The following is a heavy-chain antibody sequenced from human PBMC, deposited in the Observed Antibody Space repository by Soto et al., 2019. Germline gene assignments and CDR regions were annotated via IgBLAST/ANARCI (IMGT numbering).Heavy chain of an antibody. CDR2: INPNSGGT. D-gene: IGHD2-15*01. Sequence: QVQLVQSGAEVKKPGASVKVSCKASGYTFTGYYMHWVRQAPGQGLEWMGWINPNSGGTNYAQKCQGRVTMTRNTSISTAYMELSSLRSEDTAGYYCASGADITSAFDIWGQGTMVTVSS. CDR1: GYTFTGYY. J-gene: IGHJ3*02. V-gene: IGHV1-2*02. CDR3: ASGADITSAFDI.